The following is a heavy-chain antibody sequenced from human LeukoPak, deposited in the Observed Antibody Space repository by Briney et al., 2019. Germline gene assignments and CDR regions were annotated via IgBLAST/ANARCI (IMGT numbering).Heavy chain of an antibody. J-gene: IGHJ5*02. Sequence: KSSETLSLTCSVSGGSMSPYYWNWIRQPPGKGLEWVGYIYYGGSSNYNPSLKSRVTISLDTSKNQVSLKLTSVTAADTAVYYCARSFAYSSSRFDPWGQGTLVTVSS. V-gene: IGHV4-59*08. CDR2: IYYGGSS. D-gene: IGHD6-13*01. CDR3: ARSFAYSSSRFDP. CDR1: GGSMSPYY.